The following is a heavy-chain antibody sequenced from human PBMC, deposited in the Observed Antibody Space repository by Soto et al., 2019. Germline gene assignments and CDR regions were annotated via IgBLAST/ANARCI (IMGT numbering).Heavy chain of an antibody. CDR1: GYTLTELS. Sequence: ASVKVSCKVSGYTLTELSMHWVRQAPGKGLEWMGGFDPEDGETIYAQKFQGRVTMTEDKSTDTAYMELSSLRSEDTAVYYCARDGIVDSSSPHFDYWGQGTLVTVSS. CDR3: ARDGIVDSSSPHFDY. J-gene: IGHJ4*02. V-gene: IGHV1-24*01. D-gene: IGHD6-6*01. CDR2: FDPEDGET.